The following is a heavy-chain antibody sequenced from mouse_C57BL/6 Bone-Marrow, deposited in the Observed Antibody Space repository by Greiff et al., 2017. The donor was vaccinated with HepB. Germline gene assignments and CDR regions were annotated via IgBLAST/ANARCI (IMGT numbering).Heavy chain of an antibody. V-gene: IGHV5-6*01. CDR2: ISSGGSYT. CDR3: ARRHYYGSLDY. J-gene: IGHJ2*01. D-gene: IGHD1-1*01. Sequence: DVQLVESGGDLVKPGGSLKLSCAASGFTFSSYGMSWVRQTPDKRLEWVATISSGGSYTYYPDSVKGRFTISRDNAKNTLYLQMSSLKSEDTAMYYCARRHYYGSLDYWGQGTTLTVSS. CDR1: GFTFSSYG.